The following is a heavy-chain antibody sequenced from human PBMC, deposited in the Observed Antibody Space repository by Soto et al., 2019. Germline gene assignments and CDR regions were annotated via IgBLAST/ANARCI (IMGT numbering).Heavy chain of an antibody. CDR3: AKDRGYCSGCSCQGLDY. D-gene: IGHD2-15*01. CDR1: GFTFSSYG. CDR2: ISYDGSNK. J-gene: IGHJ4*02. Sequence: QVQLVESGGGVVQPGRSLRLSCAASGFTFSSYGMHWVRQAPGKGLEWVAVISYDGSNKYYADSVKGRFTISRDNSKNTLYLQMNSLRAEDTAVYYCAKDRGYCSGCSCQGLDYWGQGTLVTVSS. V-gene: IGHV3-30*18.